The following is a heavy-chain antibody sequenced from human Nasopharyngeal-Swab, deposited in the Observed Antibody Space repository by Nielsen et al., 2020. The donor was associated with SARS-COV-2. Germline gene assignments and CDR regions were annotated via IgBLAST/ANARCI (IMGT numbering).Heavy chain of an antibody. CDR1: GFSFDDYT. CDR2: ISWKSGNM. D-gene: IGHD3-10*01. Sequence: GGSLRLSCVASGFSFDDYTMHWARQAPGKGLEWVSGISWKSGNMGYADSVKGRFTISRDNAKNSVYLQMNSLRPEDTALYYCAKTMVRGDFYYFLDVWGKGTTVTVSS. V-gene: IGHV3-9*01. CDR3: AKTMVRGDFYYFLDV. J-gene: IGHJ6*03.